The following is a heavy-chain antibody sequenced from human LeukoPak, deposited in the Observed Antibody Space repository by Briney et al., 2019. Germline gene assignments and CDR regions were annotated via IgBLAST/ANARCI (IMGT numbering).Heavy chain of an antibody. CDR3: ARDHFDSSADSYVGGYYYMDV. J-gene: IGHJ6*03. CDR1: TGSISSYY. Sequence: SETLSLTCTLSTGSISSYYWSWIRQPPGKGLEWIGSISYSGSSKYNPSLKRRLTIAVGTPKNQIFLDLSSVTAADTAVYYCARDHFDSSADSYVGGYYYMDVWGKGITVTVSS. V-gene: IGHV4-59*08. D-gene: IGHD3-22*01. CDR2: ISYSGSS.